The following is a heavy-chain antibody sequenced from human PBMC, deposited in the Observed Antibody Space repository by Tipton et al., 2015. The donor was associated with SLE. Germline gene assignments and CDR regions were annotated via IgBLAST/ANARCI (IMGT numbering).Heavy chain of an antibody. CDR2: IYYDGTA. Sequence: TLSLTCFVSGASVRSTSYHWGWIRQPPGKGLEWIGNIYYDGTAYPTPSLEGRVSISVDRSNNQFSLKLSSMTAADTAVYHCARGYYESNGYYSFDYWGPGALVTVSS. V-gene: IGHV4-39*07. J-gene: IGHJ4*02. D-gene: IGHD3-22*01. CDR3: ARGYYESNGYYSFDY. CDR1: GASVRSTSYH.